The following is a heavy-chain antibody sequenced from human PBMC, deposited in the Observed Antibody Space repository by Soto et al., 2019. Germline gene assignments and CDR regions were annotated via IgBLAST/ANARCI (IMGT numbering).Heavy chain of an antibody. CDR2: IIPIFGTA. J-gene: IGHJ4*02. V-gene: IGHV1-69*13. D-gene: IGHD4-17*01. CDR1: GYTFTSYG. Sequence: ASVKVSCKASGYTFTSYGISWVRQAPGQGLEWMGGIIPIFGTANYAQKFQGRVTITADESTSTAYMELSSLRSEDTAVYYCAGRVPDYGDNDPAFDYWGQGTLVTVSS. CDR3: AGRVPDYGDNDPAFDY.